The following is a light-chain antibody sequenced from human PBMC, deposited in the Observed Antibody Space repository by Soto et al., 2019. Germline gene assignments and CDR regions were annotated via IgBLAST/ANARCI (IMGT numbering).Light chain of an antibody. J-gene: IGKJ1*01. V-gene: IGKV3-20*01. CDR3: QQYDSSPRT. Sequence: EIVFKEFLGTLSLYQGERATLSCRASQSVSDSSLAWYQQKVGRAPRVLIYDASNRATGIPARFSGSGSGTDFTLTISRLEPEDFAVYYCQQYDSSPRTFCQVTKVDIK. CDR2: DAS. CDR1: QSVSDSS.